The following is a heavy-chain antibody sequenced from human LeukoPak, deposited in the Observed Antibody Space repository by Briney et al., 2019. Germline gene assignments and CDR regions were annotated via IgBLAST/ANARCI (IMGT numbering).Heavy chain of an antibody. D-gene: IGHD6-13*01. CDR2: ISGDGGST. CDR3: ARDGTAAGLYFDL. V-gene: IGHV3-43*02. Sequence: GGSLRLSCAASGFTFDDYAMHWVREAPGKGLEWVCLISGDGGSTYYADSVKGRFTISRDNSKNSLYLQMSSLRAEDTAVYYCARDGTAAGLYFDLWGQGTLVTVSS. CDR1: GFTFDDYA. J-gene: IGHJ4*01.